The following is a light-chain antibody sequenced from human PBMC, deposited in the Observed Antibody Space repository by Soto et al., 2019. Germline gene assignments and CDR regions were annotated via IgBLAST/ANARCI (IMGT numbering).Light chain of an antibody. J-gene: IGKJ5*01. CDR2: DAS. CDR1: QSVSSSY. V-gene: IGKV3-11*01. Sequence: EILLTQYPATLSLSPGERATLSCRASQSVSSSYLAWYQQKPGQAPRLLIYDASNRATGIPARFSGSGSGADFTLTISSLEPEDFAVYYCQQRANWPITSGQGTRLEIK. CDR3: QQRANWPIT.